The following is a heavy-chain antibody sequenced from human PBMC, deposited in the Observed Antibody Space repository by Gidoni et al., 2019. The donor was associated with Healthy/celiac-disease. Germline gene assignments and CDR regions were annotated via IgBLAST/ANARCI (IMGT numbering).Heavy chain of an antibody. CDR1: GGSIRSGGYY. Sequence: QVQLQESGPGLVKPSQTLSLTCTVSGGSIRSGGYYWSWIRQHPGKGLEWIGYIYYSGSTSYNPSLKSRVTISVDTSKNQFSLKLSSVTAADTAVYYCAREDYYDSSGIDYWGQGTLVTVSS. CDR2: IYYSGST. J-gene: IGHJ4*02. D-gene: IGHD3-22*01. V-gene: IGHV4-31*03. CDR3: AREDYYDSSGIDY.